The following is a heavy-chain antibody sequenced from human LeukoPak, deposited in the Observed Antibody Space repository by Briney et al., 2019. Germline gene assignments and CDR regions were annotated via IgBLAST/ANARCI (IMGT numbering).Heavy chain of an antibody. Sequence: ASVKVSCKASGCTFTGYYMHWVRQAPGQGLEWMGWINPNSGGTNYAQKFQGRVTMTRDTSISTAYMELSRLRSDDTAVYYCARVRRAGSSSSIDYWGQGTLVTVSS. D-gene: IGHD2-15*01. V-gene: IGHV1-2*02. J-gene: IGHJ4*02. CDR1: GCTFTGYY. CDR3: ARVRRAGSSSSIDY. CDR2: INPNSGGT.